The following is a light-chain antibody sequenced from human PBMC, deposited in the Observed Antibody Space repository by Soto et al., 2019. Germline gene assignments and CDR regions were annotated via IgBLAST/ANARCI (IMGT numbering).Light chain of an antibody. CDR3: QQSYSTPWT. CDR2: ATS. V-gene: IGKV1-39*01. Sequence: DIQITQSPSSLSSSLLERFTITCRASQSIGVWLDWFQQTPGKAPRLLIYATSTLESGVPLRFSGSGSGADFTLTISSLQPKDVAIYYCQQSYSTPWTFGQGTKVDIK. CDR1: QSIGVW. J-gene: IGKJ1*01.